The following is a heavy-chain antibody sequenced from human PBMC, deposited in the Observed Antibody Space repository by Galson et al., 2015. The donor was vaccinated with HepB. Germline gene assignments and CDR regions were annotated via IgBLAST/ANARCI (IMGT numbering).Heavy chain of an antibody. V-gene: IGHV1-69*13. CDR3: ARVGVVVPAAIRRDTYYYYGMDV. D-gene: IGHD2-2*01. Sequence: SVKVSCKASGGTFSSYAISWVRQAPGQGLEWMGGIIPIFGTANYAQKFQGRVTITADESTSTAYMELSSLRSEDTAVYYCARVGVVVPAAIRRDTYYYYGMDVWGQGTTVTVSS. CDR2: IIPIFGTA. CDR1: GGTFSSYA. J-gene: IGHJ6*02.